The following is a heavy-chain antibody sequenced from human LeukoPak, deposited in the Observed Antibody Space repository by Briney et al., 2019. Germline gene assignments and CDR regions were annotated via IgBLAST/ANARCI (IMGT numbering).Heavy chain of an antibody. Sequence: GGSLRLSCAASGFTFDDYGMSWVRQAPGKGLEWVSGINWNGGSTGYADSVKGRFTISRDNAKNSLYLQMNSLRAEDTALYYCARDRYYYDSSGYYPGAFDIWGQGTMVTVSS. D-gene: IGHD3-22*01. CDR3: ARDRYYYDSSGYYPGAFDI. V-gene: IGHV3-20*04. J-gene: IGHJ3*02. CDR2: INWNGGST. CDR1: GFTFDDYG.